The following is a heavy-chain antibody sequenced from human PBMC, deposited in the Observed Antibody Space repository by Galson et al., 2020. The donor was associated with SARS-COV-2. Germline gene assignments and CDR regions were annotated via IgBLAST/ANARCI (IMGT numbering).Heavy chain of an antibody. D-gene: IGHD4-4*01. CDR2: INPSGGST. J-gene: IGHJ5*02. CDR1: RYTFTDYY. V-gene: IGHV1-46*01. Sequence: ASVKVSCKASRYTFTDYYIHWVRQAPGQGLEWMGEINPSGGSTSYAQKFQGRVTMTRDTSTNTVYMDLSSLRSEDTAFYYCARVYSNYEVAWFDPWGQGTLVMVSS. CDR3: ARVYSNYEVAWFDP.